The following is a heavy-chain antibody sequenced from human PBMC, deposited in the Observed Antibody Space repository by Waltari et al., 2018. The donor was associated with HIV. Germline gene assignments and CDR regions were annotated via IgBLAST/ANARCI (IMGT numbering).Heavy chain of an antibody. CDR2: ISTRGTT. J-gene: IGHJ5*02. Sequence: QVQLQESGPGLVTPSETLSLTCTVSAGSMTRYYWNWIRQPAGKGLEWIGRISTRGTTYYNPSLRSRVILSVDTSKTQFNLNLYSVTAADAAVYYCARGDYDDYGGRNWFDPWGQGTLVTVSS. D-gene: IGHD4-17*01. CDR1: AGSMTRYY. CDR3: ARGDYDDYGGRNWFDP. V-gene: IGHV4-4*07.